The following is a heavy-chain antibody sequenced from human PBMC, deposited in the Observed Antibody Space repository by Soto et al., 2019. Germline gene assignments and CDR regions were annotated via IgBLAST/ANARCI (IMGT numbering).Heavy chain of an antibody. CDR3: PRGGYDFWSGYPLYGMEV. D-gene: IGHD3-3*01. J-gene: IGHJ6*02. CDR2: INHSGST. V-gene: IGHV4-34*01. Sequence: PSDTLSLTFAFYGVSFSCYYFIFIRQPPGKGLECIWEINHSGSTNYNPSLKSRVTISVDTSKNQFSLKLSSVTAADTAVYYCPRGGYDFWSGYPLYGMEVWGQGTTVTVYS. CDR1: GVSFSCYY.